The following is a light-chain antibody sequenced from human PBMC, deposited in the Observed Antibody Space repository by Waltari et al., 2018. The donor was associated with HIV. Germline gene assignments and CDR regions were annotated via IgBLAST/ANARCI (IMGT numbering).Light chain of an antibody. CDR2: DDD. J-gene: IGLJ1*01. CDR1: NLGNSD. Sequence: SYVLTQPPSISVAPGKTAKITCGGHNLGNSDVHWYQQKPGQAPLLVILDDDHRPSGIPGRFSGSNSDNTATLTINRVEVEDEADYYCQVWDSGSDHGFGSGTTVTVL. V-gene: IGLV3-21*04. CDR3: QVWDSGSDHG.